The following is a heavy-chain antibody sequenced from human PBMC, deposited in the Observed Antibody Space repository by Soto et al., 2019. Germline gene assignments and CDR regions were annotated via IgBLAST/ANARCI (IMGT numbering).Heavy chain of an antibody. V-gene: IGHV5-51*01. CDR2: IYPGDSDT. J-gene: IGHJ6*02. CDR1: GYSFTSYW. CDR3: ARICGHCYSRDNYYYCGMDV. Sequence: GESLKISCKGSGYSFTSYWIGWVRQMPGKGLEWMGIIYPGDSDTRYSPSFQGQVTISADKSISTAYLQWSSLKASDTAMYYCARICGHCYSRDNYYYCGMDVWGPGTTVTVSS. D-gene: IGHD2-21*02.